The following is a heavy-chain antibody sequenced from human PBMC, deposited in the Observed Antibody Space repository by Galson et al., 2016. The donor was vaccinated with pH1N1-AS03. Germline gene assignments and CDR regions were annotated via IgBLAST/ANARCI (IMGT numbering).Heavy chain of an antibody. J-gene: IGHJ4*02. CDR3: ANPRASGTTMVTRLDY. D-gene: IGHD5-18*01. CDR1: GFTFSTYA. V-gene: IGHV3-23*01. CDR2: ISGADLST. Sequence: SLRLSCAASGFTFSTYAMSWVRQAPGKGLEWVSSISGADLSTYYADSVKGRFTVSRDKSKNTLYLQMNGLRAEDTAIYYCANPRASGTTMVTRLDYWGQGILVTVSS.